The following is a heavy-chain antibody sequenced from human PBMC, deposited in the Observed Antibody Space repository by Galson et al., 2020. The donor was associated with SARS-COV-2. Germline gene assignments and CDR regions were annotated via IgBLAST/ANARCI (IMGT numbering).Heavy chain of an antibody. V-gene: IGHV3-33*01. J-gene: IGHJ4*02. CDR1: GFTFSSYG. D-gene: IGHD3-9*01. CDR3: ARDFRVGDYDILTGYQNFDY. CDR2: IWYDGSNK. Sequence: GGSLRLSCAASGFTFSSYGMHWVRQAPGKGLEWVAGIWYDGSNKYYADSAKGRFTIPRDNSKNTLYLQMNSLRAEDTAVYYCARDFRVGDYDILTGYQNFDYWGQGTLVTVSS.